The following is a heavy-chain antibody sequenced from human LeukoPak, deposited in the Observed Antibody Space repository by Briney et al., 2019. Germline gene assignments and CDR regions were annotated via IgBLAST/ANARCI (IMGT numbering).Heavy chain of an antibody. CDR1: GFTFNNYA. CDR3: MVRAA. CDR2: ISSGGDST. V-gene: IGHV3-23*01. Sequence: GGSLRLSCAASGFTFNNYAVSWVRQAPGKGPEWVSTISSGGDSTYYADSVKGRFTISRDNSKNTLYLQMNSLRVEDTAVYYCMVRAAWGQGTLVTVSS. J-gene: IGHJ1*01. D-gene: IGHD3-10*01.